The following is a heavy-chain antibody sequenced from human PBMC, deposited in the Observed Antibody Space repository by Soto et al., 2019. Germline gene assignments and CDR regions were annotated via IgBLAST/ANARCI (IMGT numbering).Heavy chain of an antibody. CDR2: INTYNENM. D-gene: IGHD1-26*01. CDR1: GSTFTSNG. V-gene: IGHV1-18*04. J-gene: IGHJ4*02. CDR3: AYVGGTTTGDYYFDL. Sequence: HLEQSGPEVKKPGASVKISCKVSGSTFTSNGIDWVRQAPGQGLEWMGWINTYNENMDSAPKFQDRLSMHTVTATTTAYMELSNLRSDDAALYHCAYVGGTTTGDYYFDLWGQGTPVTVSS.